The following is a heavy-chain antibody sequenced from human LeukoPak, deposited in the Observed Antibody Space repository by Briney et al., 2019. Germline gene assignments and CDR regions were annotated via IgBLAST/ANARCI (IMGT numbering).Heavy chain of an antibody. J-gene: IGHJ4*02. V-gene: IGHV3-30*03. CDR2: ISYDGSND. D-gene: IGHD1-26*01. CDR3: ASGGSAYVHEY. CDR1: GFTFSSYS. Sequence: GGSLRLSCAASGFTFSSYSMNWVRQAPGKGLEWVAVISYDGSNDYYADSVKGRFTISRDNFKNTVYLQMNSLRAEDTAMYYCASGGSAYVHEYWGQGTLVTVSS.